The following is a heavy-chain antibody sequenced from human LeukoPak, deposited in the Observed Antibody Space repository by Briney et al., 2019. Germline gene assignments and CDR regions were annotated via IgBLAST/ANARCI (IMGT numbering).Heavy chain of an antibody. CDR3: ARGGAITVVRGIIYGLDV. CDR1: GFTVSYNY. Sequence: PGGSLRLSCAASGFTVSYNYIYWVRQAPGKGLEWVSVIYSGGNTYYADSVKGRFTISRHNSRNTVCLQMNSLRAEDTAIYYCARGGAITVVRGIIYGLDVWGQGTTVTVPS. V-gene: IGHV3-53*04. CDR2: IYSGGNT. D-gene: IGHD3-10*01. J-gene: IGHJ6*02.